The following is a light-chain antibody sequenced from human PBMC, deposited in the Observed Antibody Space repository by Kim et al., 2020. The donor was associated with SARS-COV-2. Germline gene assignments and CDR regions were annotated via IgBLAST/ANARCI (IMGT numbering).Light chain of an antibody. V-gene: IGLV3-21*04. J-gene: IGLJ3*02. CDR2: YDS. Sequence: SYELTQPPSVSVAPGKTARITCGGNNIGSKSVHWYQQKPGQAPVVVIYYDSDRPSGVPERFSCSNSGNTATLTISRVEAGDEADHYCQVWDSSSDHRVYGEGTQLTVL. CDR3: QVWDSSSDHRV. CDR1: NIGSKS.